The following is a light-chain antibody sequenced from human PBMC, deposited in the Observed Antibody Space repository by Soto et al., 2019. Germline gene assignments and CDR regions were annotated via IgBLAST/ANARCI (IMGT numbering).Light chain of an antibody. J-gene: IGKJ2*01. CDR3: QQYGISPYT. Sequence: EIVLTQSPGTLSLSPGERATLSCRASQSVSSSYLAWYQQKPGQAPRLLIYGASIRATAIPDRFSGSGSGTDFTLTISRLEPEDFAVYYCQQYGISPYTFGQGTKLEIK. CDR2: GAS. V-gene: IGKV3-20*01. CDR1: QSVSSSY.